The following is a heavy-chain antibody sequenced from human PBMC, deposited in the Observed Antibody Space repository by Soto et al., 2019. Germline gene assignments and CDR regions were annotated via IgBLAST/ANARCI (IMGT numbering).Heavy chain of an antibody. Sequence: SETLSLTCAVYGGSFSGYYWSWIRQPPGKGLEWIGEINHSGSTNDNPSLKSRVTISVDTSKNQFSLKLSSVTAADTAVYYCARDVDIVATPLYNWFDPWGQGTLVTVSS. V-gene: IGHV4-34*01. CDR1: GGSFSGYY. D-gene: IGHD5-12*01. J-gene: IGHJ5*02. CDR2: INHSGST. CDR3: ARDVDIVATPLYNWFDP.